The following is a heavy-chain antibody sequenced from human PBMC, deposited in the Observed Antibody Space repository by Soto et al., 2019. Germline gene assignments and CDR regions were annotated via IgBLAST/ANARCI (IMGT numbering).Heavy chain of an antibody. CDR2: IYYSGST. V-gene: IGHV4-30-4*01. J-gene: IGHJ3*02. Sequence: TSETLSLTCTVSGGSISSGDYYWSWIRQPPGKGLEWIGYIYYSGSTNYNPSLKSRVTISVDTSKNQFSLKLSSVTAADTAVYYCARGSYSSGLNFDIWGQGTMVTVSS. CDR3: ARGSYSSGLNFDI. CDR1: GGSISSGDYY. D-gene: IGHD6-19*01.